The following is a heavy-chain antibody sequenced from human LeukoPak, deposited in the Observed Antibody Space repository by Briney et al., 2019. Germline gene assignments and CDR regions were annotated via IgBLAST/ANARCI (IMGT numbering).Heavy chain of an antibody. CDR3: ASGAGGYAAFDI. D-gene: IGHD1-26*01. CDR1: GGTFSSYA. V-gene: IGHV1-69*04. CDR2: MIPIFGIA. J-gene: IGHJ3*02. Sequence: ASLNVSCKASGGTFSSYAVSWVRQAPGQRLEWMGRMIPIFGIANYAQKFQGRVTITADKSTSTAYMELSSLRSEDTAVYYCASGAGGYAAFDIWRQGTMVTVSS.